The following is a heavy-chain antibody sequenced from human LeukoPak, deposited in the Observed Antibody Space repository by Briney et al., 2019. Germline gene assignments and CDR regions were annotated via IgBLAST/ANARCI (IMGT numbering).Heavy chain of an antibody. J-gene: IGHJ4*02. V-gene: IGHV4-39*01. D-gene: IGHD3-9*01. CDR1: GGSISSSSYY. CDR3: ARYDIGTYSFDY. CDR2: IYYSGST. Sequence: SETLSLTCTVSGGSISSSSYYWGWIRQPPGKGLEWIGSIYYSGSTYYNPSLKSRVTISVDTSKNQFSLKLSSVTAADTAVYYCARYDIGTYSFDYWGQGTLVTVSS.